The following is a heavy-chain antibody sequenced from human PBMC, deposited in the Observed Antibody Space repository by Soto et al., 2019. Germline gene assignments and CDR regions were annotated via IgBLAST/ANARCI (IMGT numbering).Heavy chain of an antibody. CDR2: IYWDDDE. CDR3: AHGSCSSADCYPNPYLDY. D-gene: IGHD2-2*01. CDR1: GFSLSTTAEG. Sequence: KESGPTLVKPTQTLTLTCPFSGFSLSTTAEGVGWIRQPPGKALEWLALIYWDDDERYSPSLKSRLTITKDPSKNQVVLTMTNVDPVDTATYYCAHGSCSSADCYPNPYLDYWGQGILVTFSS. V-gene: IGHV2-5*02. J-gene: IGHJ4*02.